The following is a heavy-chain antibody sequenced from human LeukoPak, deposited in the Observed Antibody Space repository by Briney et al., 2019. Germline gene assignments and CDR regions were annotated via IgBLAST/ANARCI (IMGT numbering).Heavy chain of an antibody. CDR3: ARSVLTGPYYFDY. V-gene: IGHV3-30-3*01. D-gene: IGHD1-14*01. CDR1: GFTFSSYA. J-gene: IGHJ4*02. Sequence: GGSLRLSCAASGFTFSSYAMHWVRQAPGKGLEWVAVISYDGSNKFYADSVKGRFTLSRDNSKNTLYLQMNSLRIEDTAVYYCARSVLTGPYYFDYWGQGTLVTVSS. CDR2: ISYDGSNK.